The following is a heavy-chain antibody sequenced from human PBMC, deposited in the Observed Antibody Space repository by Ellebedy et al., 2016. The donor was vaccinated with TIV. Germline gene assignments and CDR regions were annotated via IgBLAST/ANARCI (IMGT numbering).Heavy chain of an antibody. D-gene: IGHD3-10*01. Sequence: GESLKISCVASGFTFRSHGMYWVRQAPGKGLEWVAVISSDGGNKYYADSVKGRFTISRDNSKNTLYLQMNSLRTDDMAVYYCARGGSSGSSDYWGQGTLVTVSS. CDR3: ARGGSSGSSDY. CDR1: GFTFRSHG. J-gene: IGHJ4*02. V-gene: IGHV3-30*03. CDR2: ISSDGGNK.